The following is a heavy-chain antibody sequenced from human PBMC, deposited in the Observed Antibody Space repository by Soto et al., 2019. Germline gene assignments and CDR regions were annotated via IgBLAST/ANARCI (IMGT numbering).Heavy chain of an antibody. CDR1: GFTFNSYA. Sequence: PGGSLRLSCSASGFTFNSYAMHWVRQAPGKGLEFVSAISSYGADTYYADSVKGRFAISRDNSKNTVFLQMNSLTAGDTAVYYCAKATATGGGAFDIRGQGTMVTVSS. V-gene: IGHV3-64*04. CDR2: ISSYGADT. CDR3: AKATATGGGAFDI. D-gene: IGHD2-8*02. J-gene: IGHJ3*02.